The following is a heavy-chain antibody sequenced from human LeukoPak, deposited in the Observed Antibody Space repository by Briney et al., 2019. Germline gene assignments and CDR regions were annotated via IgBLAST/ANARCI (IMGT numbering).Heavy chain of an antibody. J-gene: IGHJ4*02. CDR1: GFPFSSYW. V-gene: IGHV4-4*02. CDR3: AGLVGRYSSGLYYYYFDY. Sequence: GSLRLSCVASGFPFSSYWMTWARQPPGKGLEWIGEMYLSGTTHSNPSVKSRVTISIDKSKNQFFLNLSSVTAADTAVYYCAGLVGRYSSGLYYYYFDYWGQGTLVTVSS. CDR2: MYLSGTT. D-gene: IGHD3-22*01.